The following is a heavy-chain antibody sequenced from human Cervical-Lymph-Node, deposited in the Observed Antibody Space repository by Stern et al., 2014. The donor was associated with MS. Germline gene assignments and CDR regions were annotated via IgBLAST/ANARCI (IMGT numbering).Heavy chain of an antibody. J-gene: IGHJ4*02. V-gene: IGHV4-59*08. CDR3: ARRGTTGIDY. D-gene: IGHD4-17*01. CDR2: IYYSGST. CDR1: GGSISNYY. Sequence: QVQLQESGPGLAKPSETLSLTCTVSGGSISNYYWSWIRQPPGKGLEWIGYIYYSGSTNYTPPLKSRVAMSVTTPKAQFPLTLPSGTAADTGVYYCARRGTTGIDYWGQGTLVTVSS.